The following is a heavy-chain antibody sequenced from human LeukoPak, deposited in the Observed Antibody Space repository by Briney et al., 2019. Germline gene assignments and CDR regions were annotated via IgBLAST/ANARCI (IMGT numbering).Heavy chain of an antibody. V-gene: IGHV3-23*01. Sequence: GGSLRLSCEASGFSFPYGMSWVRQAPGKGLEWVSGITNSGENTYYADSVKGRFTISRDNSKNTLFLEMNSLRAEDTAVYYCAREHYFYYLDAWGKGTTVTVSS. CDR3: AREHYFYYLDA. CDR1: GFSFPYG. J-gene: IGHJ6*03. CDR2: ITNSGENT.